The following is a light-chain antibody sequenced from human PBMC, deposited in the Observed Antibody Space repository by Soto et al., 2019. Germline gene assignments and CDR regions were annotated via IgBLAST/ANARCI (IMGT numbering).Light chain of an antibody. V-gene: IGKV3-20*01. Sequence: EIVLTQSPGTLSLSPGERATLSCRASQSVGNNYLAWYQQKVGQAPRLLIFAASKRATGIPDRFSGSGSGSDFTLTISRLETEDFAVYYCQHYGTSPWTFGQGTKVEIK. CDR2: AAS. CDR1: QSVGNNY. CDR3: QHYGTSPWT. J-gene: IGKJ1*01.